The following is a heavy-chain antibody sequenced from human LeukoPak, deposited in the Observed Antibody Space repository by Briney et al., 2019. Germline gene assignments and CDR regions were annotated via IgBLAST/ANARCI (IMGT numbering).Heavy chain of an antibody. J-gene: IGHJ4*02. D-gene: IGHD1-26*01. V-gene: IGHV3-20*04. Sequence: AGGSLRLSCAVSGFNFDDYGMSWVRQVPGKGLEWVSCINWNGGSIGYGDSVKGRFTISRDNAKNSLYLQMNSLRAEDTALYYCARDRFSGSYVPWLPDYWGQGTLVTVSS. CDR3: ARDRFSGSYVPWLPDY. CDR2: INWNGGSI. CDR1: GFNFDDYG.